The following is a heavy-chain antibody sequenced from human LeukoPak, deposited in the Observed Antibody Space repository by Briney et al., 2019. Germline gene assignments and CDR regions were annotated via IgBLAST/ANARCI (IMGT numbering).Heavy chain of an antibody. V-gene: IGHV1-46*01. D-gene: IGHD7-27*01. J-gene: IGHJ5*02. Sequence: ASVKVSCKASGYTFTSYYMRWVRQAPGRGLEWMGIINPSSGSTSYAQKFQGSVTMTRDMSTSTVYMELSSLRSEDTAVYYCARDGENYNWFDPWGQGTLVTVSS. CDR2: INPSSGST. CDR3: ARDGENYNWFDP. CDR1: GYTFTSYY.